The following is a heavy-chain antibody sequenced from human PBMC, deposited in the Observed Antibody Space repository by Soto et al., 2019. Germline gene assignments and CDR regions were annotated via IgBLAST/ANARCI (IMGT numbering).Heavy chain of an antibody. Sequence: SETLSLTCTVSGGSISSSSYYWGWIRQPPGKGLEWIGSIYYSGSTYYNPSLKSRVTISVDTSKNQFSLKLSSVTAADTAVYYCATPRMRWFGELFSWGQGTLVTVSS. J-gene: IGHJ4*02. CDR3: ATPRMRWFGELFS. D-gene: IGHD3-10*01. CDR1: GGSISSSSYY. V-gene: IGHV4-39*01. CDR2: IYYSGST.